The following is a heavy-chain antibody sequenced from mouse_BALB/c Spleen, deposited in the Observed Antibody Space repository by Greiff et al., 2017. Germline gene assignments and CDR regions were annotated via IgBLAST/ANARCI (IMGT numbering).Heavy chain of an antibody. V-gene: IGHV5-6*01. Sequence: EVQVVESGGDLVKPGGSLKLSCAASGFTFSSYGMSWVRQTPDKRLEWVATLSSGGSYTYYPDSVKGRFTISRDNAKNTLYLQMSSLKSEDTAMYYCARRAMDYWGQGTSVTVSS. CDR1: GFTFSSYG. J-gene: IGHJ4*01. CDR2: LSSGGSYT. CDR3: ARRAMDY.